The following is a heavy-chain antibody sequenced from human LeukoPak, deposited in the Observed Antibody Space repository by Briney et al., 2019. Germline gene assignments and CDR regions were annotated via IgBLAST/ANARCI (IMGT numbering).Heavy chain of an antibody. J-gene: IGHJ4*02. CDR1: GFTFSNYA. CDR2: ISSNGGST. CDR3: ASLSGIVGARYFDF. D-gene: IGHD1-26*01. Sequence: GGSLRLSCAASGFTFSNYAMSWVRQAPGKGLEWVSIISSNGGSTYYADSVKGRFTISRDNSKNTLYLQMNSLRAEDTAVYYCASLSGIVGARYFDFWGQGTLVTVSS. V-gene: IGHV3-23*01.